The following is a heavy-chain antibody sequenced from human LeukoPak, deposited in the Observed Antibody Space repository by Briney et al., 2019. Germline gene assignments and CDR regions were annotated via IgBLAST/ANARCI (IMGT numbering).Heavy chain of an antibody. Sequence: GGSLRLSCAASGFTFGSYGMHWVRQAPGKGLEWVAVIWFDGTKKFYADAVKGRFAISRDNSTLYLHMNTLRAEDTALYYCAREGGGICSGFDCPGTDSWGQGTLVTVSS. CDR3: AREGGGICSGFDCPGTDS. D-gene: IGHD2-15*01. CDR2: IWFDGTKK. CDR1: GFTFGSYG. J-gene: IGHJ5*02. V-gene: IGHV3-33*01.